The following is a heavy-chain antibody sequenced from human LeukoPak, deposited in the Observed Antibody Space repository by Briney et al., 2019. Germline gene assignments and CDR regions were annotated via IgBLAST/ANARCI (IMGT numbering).Heavy chain of an antibody. Sequence: SETLSLTCTVSGGSISSYYWSWIRQPPGKGLEWIGCIYHSGSTNYNPSLKSRVTISVDTSKNQFSLKLSSVTAADTAVYYCARAFSSSSFYFNYWGQGTLVTVSS. CDR3: ARAFSSSSFYFNY. V-gene: IGHV4-59*01. CDR2: IYHSGST. D-gene: IGHD6-6*01. J-gene: IGHJ4*02. CDR1: GGSISSYY.